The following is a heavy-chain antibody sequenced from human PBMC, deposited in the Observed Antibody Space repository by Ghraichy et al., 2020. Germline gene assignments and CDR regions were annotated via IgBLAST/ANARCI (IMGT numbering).Heavy chain of an antibody. CDR2: IYYSGST. CDR1: GGSISSSSYY. D-gene: IGHD2-2*01. V-gene: IGHV4-39*07. J-gene: IGHJ5*02. CDR3: ARSVVEREIDP. Sequence: SETLSLTCTVSGGSISSSSYYWGWIRQPPGKGLEWIGSIYYSGSTYYNPSLKSRVTISVDTSKNQFSLKLSSVTAADTAVYYCARSVVEREIDPWGQGTLVTVSS.